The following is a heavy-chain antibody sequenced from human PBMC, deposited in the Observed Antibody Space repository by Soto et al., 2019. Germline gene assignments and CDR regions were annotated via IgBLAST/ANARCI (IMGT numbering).Heavy chain of an antibody. Sequence: QVQLQESGPGLVKPSQTLSLTCTVSGGSIGRGDFYWCWISQPPGKGLEWIGYIYYSGSAYYNPSLKSRVSMSVDTSNNQFSLSLSSVTSADTAVYYCARVEGFGEILWSLDIWGQGTMVTVSS. CDR1: GGSIGRGDFY. CDR3: ARVEGFGEILWSLDI. D-gene: IGHD3-10*01. V-gene: IGHV4-30-4*01. J-gene: IGHJ3*02. CDR2: IYYSGSA.